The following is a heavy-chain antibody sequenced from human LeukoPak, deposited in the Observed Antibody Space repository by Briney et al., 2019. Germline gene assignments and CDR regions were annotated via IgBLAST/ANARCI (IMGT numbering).Heavy chain of an antibody. Sequence: SETLSLTCAVYGGSFSGYYWSWIRQPPGKGLEWIGEINHSGSTNYNPSLKSRVTISVDTPKNQFSLKLSSVTAADTAVYYCARGSVVPAAITTPNFDYWGQGTLVTVSS. V-gene: IGHV4-34*01. CDR3: ARGSVVPAAITTPNFDY. CDR2: INHSGST. D-gene: IGHD2-2*01. J-gene: IGHJ4*02. CDR1: GGSFSGYY.